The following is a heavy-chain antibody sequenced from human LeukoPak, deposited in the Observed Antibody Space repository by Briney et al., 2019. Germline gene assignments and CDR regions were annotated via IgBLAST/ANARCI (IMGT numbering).Heavy chain of an antibody. J-gene: IGHJ4*02. V-gene: IGHV4-31*03. CDR1: GGSISSGGYY. D-gene: IGHD4-4*01. CDR2: IYYSGST. Sequence: SETLSLTCTVSGGSISSGGYYWSWIRQHPGRGLEWIGYIYYSGSTYYNPSLKSRVTISVDTSKNQFSLKLSSVTAADTAVYYCARGRGNYPSYFDYWGQGTLVTVSS. CDR3: ARGRGNYPSYFDY.